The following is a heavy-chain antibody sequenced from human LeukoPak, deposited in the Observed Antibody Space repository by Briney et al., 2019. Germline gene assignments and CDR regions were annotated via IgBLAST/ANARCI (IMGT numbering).Heavy chain of an antibody. CDR3: ARAGLMVYAEDSGFVY. CDR2: IKQDGSEK. D-gene: IGHD2-8*01. J-gene: IGHJ4*02. CDR1: GFTFSSYW. V-gene: IGHV3-7*01. Sequence: GGSLRLSCAASGFTFSSYWMSWVRQAPGKGLEWVANIKQDGSEKYYVDSVKGRFTISRDNAKNSLYLQMNSLRAEDTAVYYCARAGLMVYAEDSGFVYWGQGTLVTVSS.